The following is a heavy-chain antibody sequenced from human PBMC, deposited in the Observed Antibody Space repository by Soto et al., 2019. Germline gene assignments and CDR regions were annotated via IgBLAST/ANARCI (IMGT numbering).Heavy chain of an antibody. CDR3: ARRPTAAVGPYPSYGVDV. CDR1: GYSFTSYW. J-gene: IGHJ6*02. Sequence: PVESLRLSCKGSGYSFTSYWIGWVRQMPGKGLEWMGIIYPGDSDTRYSPSFQGQVTISADKSISTAYLQWSSLKASDTAMYYCARRPTAAVGPYPSYGVDVWGPGNTLTV. D-gene: IGHD6-13*01. CDR2: IYPGDSDT. V-gene: IGHV5-51*01.